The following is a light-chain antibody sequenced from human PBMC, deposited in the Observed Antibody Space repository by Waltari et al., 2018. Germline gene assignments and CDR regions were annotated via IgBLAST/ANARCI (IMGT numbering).Light chain of an antibody. V-gene: IGLV2-14*01. CDR3: SSYTTSSAPGV. CDR2: EAR. Sequence: QSALTQPASVSGSPGQSITISCSGTDSDVGAYDFVSWYQQHPGKAPHLTMYEARNRPSGISNRFASSNAGSTAALTISGLQAEDEADYYCSSYTTSSAPGVFGTGTRVTVL. J-gene: IGLJ1*01. CDR1: DSDVGAYDF.